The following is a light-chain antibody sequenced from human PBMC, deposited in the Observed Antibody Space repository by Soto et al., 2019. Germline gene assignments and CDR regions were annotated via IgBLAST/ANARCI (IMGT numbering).Light chain of an antibody. CDR3: QQYDNSPYT. CDR2: GAS. Sequence: ETVLTQSPGTLSLSPGERVTLSCRTSQRVSSSYLAWYQLKPGQAPRLLMFGASSRATDIPARFSGSGSGTHFTLTISRLEPEDFAVYYCQQYDNSPYTFGQGTKLEIK. V-gene: IGKV3-20*01. CDR1: QRVSSSY. J-gene: IGKJ2*01.